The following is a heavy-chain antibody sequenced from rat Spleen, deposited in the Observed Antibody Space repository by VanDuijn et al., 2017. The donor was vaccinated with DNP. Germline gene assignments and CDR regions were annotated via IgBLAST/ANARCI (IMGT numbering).Heavy chain of an antibody. CDR2: ITTSGGNT. J-gene: IGHJ2*01. CDR3: GXXLGXXX. V-gene: IGHV5-31*01. D-gene: IGHD5-1*01. CDR1: GFTFSTFW. Sequence: EVQLVESGGDLVQPGRSLKLSCVASGFTFSTFWMTWIRQVPGKGLEWVASITTSGGNTYYPDSVKGRFTISRDNAKNTIXLQMKSLRSKDTAXXXCGXXLGXXXWGQGVXXTVS.